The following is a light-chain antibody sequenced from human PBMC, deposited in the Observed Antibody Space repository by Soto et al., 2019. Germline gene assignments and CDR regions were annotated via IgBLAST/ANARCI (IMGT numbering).Light chain of an antibody. Sequence: QSVLTQPPSVSGAPGQRVTISCTGSSSNIGAGYDVHWYQQLPGTAPKLLIYGNSNRPSGVPDRFSGSKSGTSASLAITGLQAGDEADYYCQSYDSSLSVVVFGGGTKLTGL. CDR1: SSNIGAGYD. J-gene: IGLJ2*01. CDR3: QSYDSSLSVVV. CDR2: GNS. V-gene: IGLV1-40*01.